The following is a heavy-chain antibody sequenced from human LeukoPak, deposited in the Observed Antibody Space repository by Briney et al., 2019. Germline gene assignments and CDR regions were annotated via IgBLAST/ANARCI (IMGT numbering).Heavy chain of an antibody. CDR2: IKQDGSEK. D-gene: IGHD3-10*01. V-gene: IGHV3-7*01. J-gene: IGHJ4*02. CDR1: GFTFSSYS. Sequence: GGSLRLSCAASGFTFSSYSMNWVRQAPGKGLEWVANIKQDGSEKYYVDSVKGRFTISRDNAKNSLYLQMNSLRAEDTAVYYCARRSGGGYWGQGTLVTVSS. CDR3: ARRSGGGY.